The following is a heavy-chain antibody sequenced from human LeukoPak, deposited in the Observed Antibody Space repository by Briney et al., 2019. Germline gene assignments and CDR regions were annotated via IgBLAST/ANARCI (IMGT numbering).Heavy chain of an antibody. CDR2: INPNSGGT. CDR1: GYTFTSYD. V-gene: IGHV1-2*02. J-gene: IGHJ1*01. D-gene: IGHD6-6*01. Sequence: ASVKVSCKASGYTFTSYDINWVRQATGQGLEWMGWINPNSGGTNYAQKFQGRVTMTRDTSISTAYMELSRLRSDDTAVYYCARGYSSWGLQHWGQGTLVTVSS. CDR3: ARGYSSWGLQH.